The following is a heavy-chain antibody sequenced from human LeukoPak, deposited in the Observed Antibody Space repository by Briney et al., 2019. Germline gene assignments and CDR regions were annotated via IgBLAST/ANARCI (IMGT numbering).Heavy chain of an antibody. J-gene: IGHJ3*02. V-gene: IGHV4-34*01. D-gene: IGHD5-18*01. Sequence: SETLSLTCAVYGGSFNAYYWNWIRQPPGKGLEWIGEISQSGRANYNPSLKSRVTISVDTSKNQFSLNLSPVTAADTAVYYCARGKGLSWIKVWLGAFDIWGQGTMVSVSS. CDR2: ISQSGRA. CDR1: GGSFNAYY. CDR3: ARGKGLSWIKVWLGAFDI.